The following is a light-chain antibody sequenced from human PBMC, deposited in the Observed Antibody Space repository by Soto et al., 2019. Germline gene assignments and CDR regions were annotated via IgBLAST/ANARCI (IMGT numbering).Light chain of an antibody. CDR3: QQYGSSHHPTT. CDR2: GVS. J-gene: IGKJ5*01. Sequence: EIVLTQSPGTLSLSPGERATLSCRASQSVTSTYLGWYQQKPGQAPRLLMYGVSVRATGIPDRFSGSGSGTDFTLTISRLEPEDFALYYCQQYGSSHHPTTFGQGTRLEMK. CDR1: QSVTSTY. V-gene: IGKV3-20*01.